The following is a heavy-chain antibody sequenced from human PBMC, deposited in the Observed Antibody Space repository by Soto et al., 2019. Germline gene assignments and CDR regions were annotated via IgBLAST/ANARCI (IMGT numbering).Heavy chain of an antibody. CDR1: GGSISSGGYY. CDR2: IYYSGGT. D-gene: IGHD2-21*01. Sequence: SETLSLTCTVSGGSISSGGYYWSWIRQHPGKGLEWIGYIYYSGGTYYNPSLKSRVTISVDTSKNQFSLKLSSVTAADTAVYYCARDRDCGGDCYGYFDYWGQGTLVTVSS. CDR3: ARDRDCGGDCYGYFDY. J-gene: IGHJ4*02. V-gene: IGHV4-31*03.